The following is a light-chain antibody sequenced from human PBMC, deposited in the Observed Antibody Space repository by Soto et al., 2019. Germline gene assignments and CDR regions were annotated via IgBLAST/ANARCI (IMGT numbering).Light chain of an antibody. CDR2: RNN. Sequence: LTQPPSASGTPGQTVTISCSGSSSNIGSAYIYWYQHLPGTAPKLLIYRNNQRPSGVPDRFSASKSGTSASLAISGLRSEDDADYYCAAWDDSLVVFGGGTKLTVL. J-gene: IGLJ2*01. CDR1: SSNIGSAY. CDR3: AAWDDSLVV. V-gene: IGLV1-47*01.